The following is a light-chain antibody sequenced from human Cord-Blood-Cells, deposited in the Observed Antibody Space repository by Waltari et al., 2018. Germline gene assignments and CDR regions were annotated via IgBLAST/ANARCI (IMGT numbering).Light chain of an antibody. CDR3: SSYTSSSTWV. V-gene: IGLV2-14*01. CDR2: DVS. J-gene: IGLJ3*02. Sequence: QSALTQPASVSGSPGQSITISCTGTSSDVGGYNYVSWDQQHPGKAPKLMIYDVSNRPSGVCNRFSCSKSGNTASLTISGLQAEDDADYYCSSYTSSSTWVFGGGTKLTVL. CDR1: SSDVGGYNY.